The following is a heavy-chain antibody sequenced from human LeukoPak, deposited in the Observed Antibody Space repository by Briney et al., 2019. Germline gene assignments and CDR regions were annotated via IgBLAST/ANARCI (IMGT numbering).Heavy chain of an antibody. V-gene: IGHV3-48*01. J-gene: IGHJ4*02. CDR3: AKVGYCSGGSCYRKSAFFDY. CDR2: ISSSTSTI. CDR1: GFTFSTYS. Sequence: GGSLRLSCAASGFTFSTYSMNWVRQAPGKGLEWVSYISSSTSTIYYADSVKGRFTISRDNSKSTLYLQMNSLRAEDTAVYYCAKVGYCSGGSCYRKSAFFDYWGQGTLVTVSS. D-gene: IGHD2-15*01.